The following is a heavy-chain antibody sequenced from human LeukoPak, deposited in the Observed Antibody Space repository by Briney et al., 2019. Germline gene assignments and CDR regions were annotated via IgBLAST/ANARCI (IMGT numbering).Heavy chain of an antibody. CDR1: GFTFSSCG. J-gene: IGHJ5*02. CDR3: ARDMGPYCSSTSCYRGNNWFDP. D-gene: IGHD2-2*01. CDR2: ISGSGGST. V-gene: IGHV3-23*01. Sequence: GGSLRLSCAASGFTFSSCGMSGVRQAPGKGLEWVSVISGSGGSTYYADSVKGRLTISRDNAKNSLYLQMNSLRAEDTAVYYCARDMGPYCSSTSCYRGNNWFDPWGQGTLVTVSS.